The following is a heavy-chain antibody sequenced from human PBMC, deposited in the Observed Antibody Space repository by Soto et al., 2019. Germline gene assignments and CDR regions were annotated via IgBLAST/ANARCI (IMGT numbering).Heavy chain of an antibody. CDR3: ARDRLDVVVPAAILAY. Sequence: LRLSCAASGFTFSSYAMHWVRQAPGKGLEWVAVISYDGSNKYYADSVKGRFTISRDNSKNTLYLQMNSLRAEDTAVFYCARDRLDVVVPAAILAYWGQGTLVTVSS. V-gene: IGHV3-30-3*01. CDR1: GFTFSSYA. CDR2: ISYDGSNK. D-gene: IGHD2-2*02. J-gene: IGHJ4*02.